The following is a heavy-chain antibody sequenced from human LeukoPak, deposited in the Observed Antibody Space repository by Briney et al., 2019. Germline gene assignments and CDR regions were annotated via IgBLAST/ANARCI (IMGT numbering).Heavy chain of an antibody. CDR1: GGSISSSSYY. CDR2: IYYSGST. Sequence: PSETLSLTCTVSGGSISSSSYYWGWIRQPPGKGLEWIGSIYYSGSTYYKPSLKSRITISVDTSKNQFSLRLSSVTAADTAVYYCARQVIRDSSAYRYVDCWGQGTLVTVSS. J-gene: IGHJ4*02. D-gene: IGHD3-22*01. V-gene: IGHV4-39*01. CDR3: ARQVIRDSSAYRYVDC.